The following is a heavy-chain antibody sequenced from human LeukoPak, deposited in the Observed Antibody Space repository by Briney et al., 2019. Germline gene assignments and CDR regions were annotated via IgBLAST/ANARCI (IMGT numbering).Heavy chain of an antibody. CDR1: GDSVSSNSAA. Sequence: SQTLSLTCAISGDSVSSNSAAWNLIRQSPSRGLEWLGRTYYRSKWYNDYAVSVKSRITINPDTSKNQFSLQLNSVTPEDTAVYYCAREVGATTSDAFDIWGQGTMVTVSS. J-gene: IGHJ3*02. D-gene: IGHD1-26*01. CDR3: AREVGATTSDAFDI. V-gene: IGHV6-1*01. CDR2: TYYRSKWYN.